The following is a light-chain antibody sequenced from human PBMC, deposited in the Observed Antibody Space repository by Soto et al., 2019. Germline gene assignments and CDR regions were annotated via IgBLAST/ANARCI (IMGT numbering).Light chain of an antibody. Sequence: QSVLTQPASVSGSPGQSITISCTGTSGDIGSYNRVSWYQQHPGKAPKLIIYEVTDRPSGVSNRFSGSKSGNTASLTISGLQPEDEADYYCSSYTLTATLFGGGTKLTVL. CDR2: EVT. V-gene: IGLV2-14*01. CDR1: SGDIGSYNR. CDR3: SSYTLTATL. J-gene: IGLJ2*01.